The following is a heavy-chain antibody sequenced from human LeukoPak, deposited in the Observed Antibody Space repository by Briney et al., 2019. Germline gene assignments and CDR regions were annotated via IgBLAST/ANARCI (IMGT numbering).Heavy chain of an antibody. Sequence: SETLSLTCAVYGGSFSGYYWSWIRQPPGKGLEWIGEINHSGSTNYNPSLKSRVTISVDTSKNQFSLKLSSVTAADTAVYYCARQYNWNDEPYFDYWGQGTLVTVSS. CDR3: ARQYNWNDEPYFDY. D-gene: IGHD1-20*01. J-gene: IGHJ4*02. CDR2: INHSGST. CDR1: GGSFSGYY. V-gene: IGHV4-34*01.